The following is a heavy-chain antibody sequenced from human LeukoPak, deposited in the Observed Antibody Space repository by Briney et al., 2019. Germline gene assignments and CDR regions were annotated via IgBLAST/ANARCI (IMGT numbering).Heavy chain of an antibody. CDR1: GYTLTELS. J-gene: IGHJ4*02. CDR3: ATADLYGSIWYKGFVY. Sequence: GASVKVSCKVSGYTLTELSMHWVRQAPGKGLEWMGGFDPEDGETIYAQKFQGRVTMTEDTSTDTAYMELSSLRSEDTAVYYCATADLYGSIWYKGFVYWGQGTLVTVSS. CDR2: FDPEDGET. D-gene: IGHD6-13*01. V-gene: IGHV1-24*01.